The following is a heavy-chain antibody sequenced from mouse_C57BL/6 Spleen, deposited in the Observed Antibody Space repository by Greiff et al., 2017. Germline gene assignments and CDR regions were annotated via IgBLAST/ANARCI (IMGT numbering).Heavy chain of an antibody. D-gene: IGHD2-4*01. Sequence: QVQLQQPGAELVMPGASVKLSCKASGYTFTSYWMHWVKQRPGQGLEWIGEIYPSDSYTNYNQKFKGKSTLTVDKSSSTAYMPLSSLTSEDSAVYYCARGDCDYAFDYWGQGTTLTVSS. J-gene: IGHJ2*01. CDR1: GYTFTSYW. CDR2: IYPSDSYT. V-gene: IGHV1-69*01. CDR3: ARGDCDYAFDY.